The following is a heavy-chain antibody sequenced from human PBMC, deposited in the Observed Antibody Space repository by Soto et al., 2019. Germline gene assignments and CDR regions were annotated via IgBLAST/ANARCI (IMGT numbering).Heavy chain of an antibody. CDR3: ARSDEGSYSSKHHYYYALDV. V-gene: IGHV1-69*01. CDR1: GGIFRRYA. D-gene: IGHD3-16*01. Sequence: QVQLLQSGAEVKKPGSSVKVSCTVSGGIFRRYAISWVRQAPGQGLEWLGGIVPIFGTTNYAQKFQGRVTITADESTSTAYMDLGSLRSDDTAVYYCARSDEGSYSSKHHYYYALDVWGQGTTVTVSS. CDR2: IVPIFGTT. J-gene: IGHJ6*02.